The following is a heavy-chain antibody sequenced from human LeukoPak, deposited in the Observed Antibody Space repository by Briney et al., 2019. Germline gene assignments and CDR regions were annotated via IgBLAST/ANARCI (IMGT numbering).Heavy chain of an antibody. D-gene: IGHD1-26*01. J-gene: IGHJ4*02. CDR1: GGSISRSSYY. V-gene: IGHV4-39*07. CDR2: IYYSGST. Sequence: SETLSLTCTVSGGSISRSSYYWGWIRQPPGKGLEWIGSIYYSGSTNYNSSLKSRVSISVDTSKDQFSLKLSAVTAADTAIYYCARRKRGYSGSYFYFDYWGQGTLVTVSS. CDR3: ARRKRGYSGSYFYFDY.